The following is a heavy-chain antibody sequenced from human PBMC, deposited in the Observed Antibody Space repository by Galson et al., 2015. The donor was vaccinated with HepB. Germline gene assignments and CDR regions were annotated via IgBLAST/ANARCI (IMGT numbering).Heavy chain of an antibody. CDR1: GYTFTSYA. CDR3: ARSDFEQLDDY. CDR2: INAGNGNT. V-gene: IGHV1-3*01. D-gene: IGHD6-6*01. J-gene: IGHJ4*02. Sequence: SVKVSCKASGYTFTSYAVHWVRQAPGQRLEWMGWINAGNGNTKYSQKFQGRVTITRDTSASTAYMELSSLRSEDTAVYYCARSDFEQLDDYWGQGTLVTVSS.